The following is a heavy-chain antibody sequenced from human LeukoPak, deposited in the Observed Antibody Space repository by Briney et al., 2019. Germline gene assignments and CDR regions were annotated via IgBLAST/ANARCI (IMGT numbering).Heavy chain of an antibody. D-gene: IGHD3-10*01. J-gene: IGHJ4*02. CDR1: GFTFSSYG. V-gene: IGHV3-33*01. CDR3: ARGPFEGVLLWFGELAGSLDY. CDR2: IWYDGSNK. Sequence: GRCLRLSCAASGFTFSSYGMHWVRQAPGKGLERVAVIWYDGSNKYYADSVKGRFTISRDNCKNTLYLQMNHMRAENTAVYYCARGPFEGVLLWFGELAGSLDYWGQGTLVTVSS.